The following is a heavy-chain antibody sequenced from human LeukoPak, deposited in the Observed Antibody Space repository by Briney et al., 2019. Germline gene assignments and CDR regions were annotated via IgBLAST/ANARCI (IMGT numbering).Heavy chain of an antibody. CDR3: AKDREGYTAMVVGMDV. D-gene: IGHD5-18*01. CDR1: EFTFSSYA. CDR2: ISGSGGST. V-gene: IGHV3-23*01. Sequence: GGSLRLSCAASEFTFSSYAMSWVRQAPGKGLEWVSAISGSGGSTYYADSVKGRFTISRDNSKNTLYLQMNSLRAEDTAVYYCAKDREGYTAMVVGMDVWGQGTTVTVSS. J-gene: IGHJ6*02.